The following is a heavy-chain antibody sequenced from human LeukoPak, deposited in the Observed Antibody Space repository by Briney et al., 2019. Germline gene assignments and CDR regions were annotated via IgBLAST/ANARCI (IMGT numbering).Heavy chain of an antibody. CDR2: INPSGGST. J-gene: IGHJ4*02. CDR1: GYTFTSYY. Sequence: ASVKVSCKASGYTFTSYYMHWVRQAPGQGLEWMGIINPSGGSTSYALKFQGRVTMTRDTSTSTVYMELSSLRSEDTAVYYCVIPYYDILTGYLDYFDYWGQGTLVTVSS. D-gene: IGHD3-9*01. V-gene: IGHV1-46*01. CDR3: VIPYYDILTGYLDYFDY.